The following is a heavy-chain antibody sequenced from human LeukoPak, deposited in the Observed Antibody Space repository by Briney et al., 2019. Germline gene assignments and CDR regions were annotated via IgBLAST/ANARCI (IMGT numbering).Heavy chain of an antibody. J-gene: IGHJ6*03. CDR1: GYTFTNYY. V-gene: IGHV1-46*01. D-gene: IGHD3-3*01. CDR2: INPSGGST. Sequence: ASVKVSCKASGYTFTNYYMHWVRQAPGQGLEWMGIINPSGGSTSYAQKSQGRVTMTTDTSTSTAYMELRSLRSDDTAVYYCATLTRLGYYDFWSGPSHYYYMDVWGKGTTVTVSS. CDR3: ATLTRLGYYDFWSGPSHYYYMDV.